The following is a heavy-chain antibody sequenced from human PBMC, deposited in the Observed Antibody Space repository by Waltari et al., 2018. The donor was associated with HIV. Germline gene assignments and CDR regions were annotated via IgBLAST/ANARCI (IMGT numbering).Heavy chain of an antibody. D-gene: IGHD6-19*01. CDR1: GFTFNNYA. V-gene: IGHV3-30*18. CDR3: AKDGRRIDDWGIAVSGTEGVLDS. Sequence: QVQLVESGGGVVQPGRSLRLSCAASGFTFNNYAMHWARQAPGKGLQWVSLISYDGTNKYYVDSVKGRFTISRDRSKNTVFLEMSNLKTEDTALYFCAKDGRRIDDWGIAVSGTEGVLDSWGQGTLVTVSS. CDR2: ISYDGTNK. J-gene: IGHJ4*02.